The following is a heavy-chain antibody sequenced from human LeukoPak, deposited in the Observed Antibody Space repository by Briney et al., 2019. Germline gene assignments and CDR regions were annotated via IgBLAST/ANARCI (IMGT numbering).Heavy chain of an antibody. CDR1: GGSISSFH. CDR2: IYTSGST. V-gene: IGHV4-4*07. CDR3: ASFTRQVVL. D-gene: IGHD6-13*01. J-gene: IGHJ4*02. Sequence: SETLSLTCNVSGGSISSFHWSWIRQPAGKGLEWIGRIYTSGSTSYNSSLGSRVTVSVDTSKNQFSLKLSSVTAADTAVYYCASFTRQVVLWGQGTLVTVSS.